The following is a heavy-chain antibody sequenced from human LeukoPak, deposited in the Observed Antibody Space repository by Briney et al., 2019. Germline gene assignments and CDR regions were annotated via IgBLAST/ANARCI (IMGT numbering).Heavy chain of an antibody. CDR2: IYTSGRT. V-gene: IGHV4-4*07. J-gene: IGHJ4*02. Sequence: SETLSLTCTVSGAPITSYYWSWIRQPAGKGLEWIGRIYTSGRTDYNPSLKSRVTMSVDTSKNQFSLRLSSVTAADTAVYYCARDVLVGASTTYFDYWGQGTLVTVSS. D-gene: IGHD1-26*01. CDR1: GAPITSYY. CDR3: ARDVLVGASTTYFDY.